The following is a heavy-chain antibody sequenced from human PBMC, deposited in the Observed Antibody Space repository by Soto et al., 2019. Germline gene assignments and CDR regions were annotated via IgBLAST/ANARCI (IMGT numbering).Heavy chain of an antibody. Sequence: VPLVESGGDLVQPGGSLRLSCTASGFTLSSHWLHWVRQVPGKGLVWVSRISKDGGIIDFADSVKGRFAITRENAMNTVYLQMDSRRPEDMAIYYCARALAGSRNGFDIWGQGTMVTVSS. D-gene: IGHD6-19*01. CDR2: ISKDGGII. CDR1: GFTLSSHW. V-gene: IGHV3-74*01. CDR3: ARALAGSRNGFDI. J-gene: IGHJ3*02.